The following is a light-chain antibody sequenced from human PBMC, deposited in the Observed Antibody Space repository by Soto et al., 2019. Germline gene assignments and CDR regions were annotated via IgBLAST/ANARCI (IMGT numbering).Light chain of an antibody. CDR3: QQYKNWPPLT. Sequence: EIVMTQSPATLSVCPGERATLSCRASQSISNKLGWYQQKPGQAPRLLMYDASIRATGIPARFSGSGSGTEFTLTISSLQSEDFAVYYCQQYKNWPPLTIGGGTKVDIK. CDR1: QSISNK. V-gene: IGKV3-15*01. J-gene: IGKJ4*01. CDR2: DAS.